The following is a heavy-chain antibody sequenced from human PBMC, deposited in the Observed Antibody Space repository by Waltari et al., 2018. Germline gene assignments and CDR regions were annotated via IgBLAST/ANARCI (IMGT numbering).Heavy chain of an antibody. CDR2: ISSGSRDI. D-gene: IGHD2-15*01. CDR3: AREWCVMVGTAGCYFDY. CDR1: GVIFSSYT. Sequence: EVQLVGSGGGLVKPGGSLRLSCAASGVIFSSYTMNWVRPAPGTALQCVSSISSGSRDIYSACSVKGRFTICRGNSKNSMYLQMNSMRVEDTAVYYCAREWCVMVGTAGCYFDYWGQGALVTVSS. V-gene: IGHV3-21*01. J-gene: IGHJ4*02.